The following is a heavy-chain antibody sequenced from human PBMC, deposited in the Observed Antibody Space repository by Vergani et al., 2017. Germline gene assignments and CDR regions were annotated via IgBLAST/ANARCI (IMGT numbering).Heavy chain of an antibody. J-gene: IGHJ5*02. D-gene: IGHD3-3*01. Sequence: QLQLQESGPGLVKPSETLSLTCTVSGGSISSSSYYWGWIRQPPGKGLEGIGSIYYSGSTYYNPSLKSRVTISVDTSKNQFSLKLSSVTAADTAVYYCARHVGPSSWFLEWYGWFDPWGQGTLVTVSS. CDR1: GGSISSSSYY. CDR2: IYYSGST. CDR3: ARHVGPSSWFLEWYGWFDP. V-gene: IGHV4-39*01.